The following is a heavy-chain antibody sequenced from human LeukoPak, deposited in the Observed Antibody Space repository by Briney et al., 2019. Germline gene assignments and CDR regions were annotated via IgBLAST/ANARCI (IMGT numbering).Heavy chain of an antibody. D-gene: IGHD6-19*01. CDR3: ARVGGGRRGAVAGTDFDY. CDR1: GFSFSTYW. Sequence: GGSLRLSCAASGFSFSTYWMHWVRQAPGQGLVWVSRIHSDGSSTNYADSVKGRFTISRGNAKSTLYLQMNSLRAEDTAVYYCARVGGGRRGAVAGTDFDYWGQGTLVTVSS. J-gene: IGHJ4*02. V-gene: IGHV3-74*01. CDR2: IHSDGSST.